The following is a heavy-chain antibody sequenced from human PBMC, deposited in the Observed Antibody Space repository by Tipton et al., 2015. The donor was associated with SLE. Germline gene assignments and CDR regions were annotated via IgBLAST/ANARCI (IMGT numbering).Heavy chain of an antibody. CDR1: GGSISSGSYY. CDR3: ARDYYDSSGYGAFDI. V-gene: IGHV4-61*02. D-gene: IGHD3-22*01. J-gene: IGHJ3*02. Sequence: TLSLTCTVSGGSISSGSYYWSWIRQPAGKGLEWIGRIYTSGSTNYNPSLKSRVTISVDTSKNQFSLKLSSVTAADTAVYYCARDYYDSSGYGAFDIWGQGTMVTVSS. CDR2: IYTSGST.